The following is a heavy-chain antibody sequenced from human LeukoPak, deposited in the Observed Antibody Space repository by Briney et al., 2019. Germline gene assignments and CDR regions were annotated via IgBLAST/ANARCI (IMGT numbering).Heavy chain of an antibody. CDR3: ARDLSDYRGGWFDP. Sequence: PSETLSLTCTVSGGSVSSVTYYWSWLRQPAGQGLERIVRIYTSGSTNYNPSLKSRVTMSLDTSKNQFSLKLSSVTAADTAVYYCARDLSDYRGGWFDPWGQGTLVTVSS. D-gene: IGHD4-11*01. V-gene: IGHV4-61*02. CDR2: IYTSGST. CDR1: GGSVSSVTYY. J-gene: IGHJ5*02.